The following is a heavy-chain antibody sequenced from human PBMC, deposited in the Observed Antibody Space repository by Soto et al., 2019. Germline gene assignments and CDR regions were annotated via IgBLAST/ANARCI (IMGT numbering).Heavy chain of an antibody. V-gene: IGHV3-33*01. CDR2: IWYDGSNK. Sequence: QAGGSLRLSCAASGFTFSSYGMHWVRQAPGKGLEWVAVIWYDGSNKYYADSVKGRFTISRDNSKNTLYLQMNSLRAEDTAVYYCARVGEIFGVVIMGGMDVWGQGTTVTVSS. CDR3: ARVGEIFGVVIMGGMDV. J-gene: IGHJ6*02. D-gene: IGHD3-3*01. CDR1: GFTFSSYG.